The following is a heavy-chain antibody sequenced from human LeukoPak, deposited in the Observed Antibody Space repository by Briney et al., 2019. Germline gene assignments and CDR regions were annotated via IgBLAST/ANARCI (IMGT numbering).Heavy chain of an antibody. CDR1: RGTFYNYA. Sequence: GASVSVSYKPSRGTFYNYAINRVRQAAGRGGEGGGGIKPQFGTPSYAQKFQDRVTIITDASTITSYMELGSLRSEDTAVYYCARIKVYGDLGLSYNWFDPWGQGTLVTVTS. CDR2: IKPQFGTP. CDR3: ARIKVYGDLGLSYNWFDP. V-gene: IGHV1-69*05. J-gene: IGHJ5*02. D-gene: IGHD4-17*01.